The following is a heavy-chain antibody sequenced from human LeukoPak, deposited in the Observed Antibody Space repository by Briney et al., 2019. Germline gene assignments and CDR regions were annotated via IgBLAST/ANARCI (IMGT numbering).Heavy chain of an antibody. CDR1: GFKFNNYG. CDR2: IRYDGSNK. D-gene: IGHD2-15*01. J-gene: IGHJ4*02. Sequence: PGGSLRLSCAASGFKFNNYGMHWVRQAPGKGLEWVAFIRYDGSNKYYADSVKGRFTISRDNSKNTLYLQMNSLRAEDTAVYYCATSKGYGRYCSGGSCYSFDGWGQGTLVTVSS. V-gene: IGHV3-30*02. CDR3: ATSKGYGRYCSGGSCYSFDG.